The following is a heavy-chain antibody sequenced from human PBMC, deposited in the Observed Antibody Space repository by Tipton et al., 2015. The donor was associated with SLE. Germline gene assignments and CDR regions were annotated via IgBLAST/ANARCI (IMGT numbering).Heavy chain of an antibody. Sequence: GSLRLSCAASGFTLSSYSMSWVRQAPGKGLEWVSVIYSDGSKNFADSMMGRFIVSRDKSRNTMDLQMNSLRADDTAVYYCARGFYGMDVWGQGTTVTVSS. V-gene: IGHV3-23*03. D-gene: IGHD3-10*01. CDR3: ARGFYGMDV. CDR1: GFTLSSYS. J-gene: IGHJ6*02. CDR2: IYSDGSK.